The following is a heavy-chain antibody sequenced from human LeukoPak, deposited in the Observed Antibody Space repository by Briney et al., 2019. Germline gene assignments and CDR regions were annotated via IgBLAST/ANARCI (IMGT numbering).Heavy chain of an antibody. Sequence: GASVKVSCKASGYTFTSYYMHWVRQAPGQGLGWMGVINPSIGSISYAQKFQGRVTMTRDTSTSTVYMELSRLRSEDTAVYFCARRGYFYGSGSYYPLDSWGQGTLVTVSS. D-gene: IGHD3-10*01. V-gene: IGHV1-46*01. CDR1: GYTFTSYY. J-gene: IGHJ4*02. CDR3: ARRGYFYGSGSYYPLDS. CDR2: INPSIGSI.